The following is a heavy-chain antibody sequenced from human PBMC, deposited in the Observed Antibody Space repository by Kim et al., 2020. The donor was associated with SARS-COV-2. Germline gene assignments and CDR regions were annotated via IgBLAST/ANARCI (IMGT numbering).Heavy chain of an antibody. V-gene: IGHV3-21*04. Sequence: GGSLRLSCAASGFTFSSYSMNWVRQAPGKGLEWISSISSSSSYIYYADSVQGRFTISRDNARATLYLQMNSLRAEDTALHYCARVLTSGWSFFDYWGQGTLVTVSS. D-gene: IGHD6-19*01. CDR2: ISSSSSYI. CDR1: GFTFSSYS. J-gene: IGHJ4*02. CDR3: ARVLTSGWSFFDY.